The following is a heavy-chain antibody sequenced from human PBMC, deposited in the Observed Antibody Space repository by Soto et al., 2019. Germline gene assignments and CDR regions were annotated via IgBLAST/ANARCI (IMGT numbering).Heavy chain of an antibody. J-gene: IGHJ4*02. V-gene: IGHV3-23*01. CDR2: ISGSGGST. CDR1: GFTFRSFA. CDR3: AGGFSACKGSPPDF. Sequence: GVSLRLPCAASGFTFRSFAMSWLHHPPGEGRDCVSAISGSGGSTYSADAVKGRFTISRDNSKNTLYLQMSSLRAEDTAVYYCAGGFSACKGSPPDFWGQGSLVTVSS. D-gene: IGHD2-15*01.